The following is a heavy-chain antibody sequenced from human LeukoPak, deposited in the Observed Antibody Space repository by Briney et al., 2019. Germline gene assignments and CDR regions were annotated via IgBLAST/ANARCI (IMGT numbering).Heavy chain of an antibody. CDR1: GYTFNGYY. D-gene: IGHD3-10*01. CDR2: INPNNGGT. Sequence: GASVKVSCKSSGYTFNGYYMHWVRQAPGQGLEWMAWINPNNGGTKYAQNFQGRVTMTRDTSISTAYMELDRLRFDDTAVYYCARDSGEVPDYWGQGTLVTVSS. V-gene: IGHV1-2*02. CDR3: ARDSGEVPDY. J-gene: IGHJ4*02.